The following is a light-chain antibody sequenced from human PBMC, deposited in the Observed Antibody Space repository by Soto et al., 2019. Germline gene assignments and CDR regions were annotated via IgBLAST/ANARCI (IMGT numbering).Light chain of an antibody. J-gene: IGLJ2*01. CDR2: GNN. V-gene: IGLV1-40*01. Sequence: VLTQPPSVSGAPGQRVTISCTGNSSNIGAGYDVHWYQQLPGTAPKLLIFGNNNRPSGVPDRFSGSKSGTSASLAITGLQPGDEADYYCQSYGSSPLFGGGTKVTVL. CDR1: SSNIGAGYD. CDR3: QSYGSSPL.